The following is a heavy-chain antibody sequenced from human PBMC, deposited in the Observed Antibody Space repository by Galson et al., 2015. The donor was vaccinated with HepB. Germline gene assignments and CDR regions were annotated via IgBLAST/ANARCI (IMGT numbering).Heavy chain of an antibody. D-gene: IGHD2-21*02. Sequence: SLRLSCAASGFTFSSSAMRWVRQAPGKGLEWVSAISGSGGSTYYADSVKGRFTISRDNSKNTLYLQMNSLRAEDTAVYYCATYPGDCYSPRDYWGQGTLVTVAS. V-gene: IGHV3-23*01. J-gene: IGHJ4*02. CDR3: ATYPGDCYSPRDY. CDR1: GFTFSSSA. CDR2: ISGSGGST.